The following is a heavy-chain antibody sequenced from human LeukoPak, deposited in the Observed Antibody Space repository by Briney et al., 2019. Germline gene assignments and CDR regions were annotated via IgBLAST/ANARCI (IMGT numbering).Heavy chain of an antibody. CDR2: IKQDGSEK. V-gene: IGHV3-7*01. CDR1: GFTFDDYG. D-gene: IGHD6-13*01. J-gene: IGHJ6*03. Sequence: GGSLRLFCAASGFTFDDYGLSWVRQAPGKGLEWVANIKQDGSEKYYVDSVKGRFTISRDNAKNSLYLQMNSLRAEDTAVYYCARQAPPHSSSWYSQIYYYYYYTDVWGKGTTVTVSS. CDR3: ARQAPPHSSSWYSQIYYYYYYTDV.